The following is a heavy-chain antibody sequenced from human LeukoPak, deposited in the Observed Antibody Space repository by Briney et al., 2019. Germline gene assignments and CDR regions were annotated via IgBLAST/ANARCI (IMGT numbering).Heavy chain of an antibody. CDR2: ISSSSSYI. CDR3: ARALFYSSSSGEVPSAFDY. Sequence: PGRSLRLSCAASGFTFSSYAMHWVRQAPGKGLEWVSSISSSSSYIYYADSVKGRFTISRDNAKNSLYLQMNSLRAEDTAVYYCARALFYSSSSGEVPSAFDYWGQGTLVTVSS. CDR1: GFTFSSYA. V-gene: IGHV3-21*01. J-gene: IGHJ4*02. D-gene: IGHD6-6*01.